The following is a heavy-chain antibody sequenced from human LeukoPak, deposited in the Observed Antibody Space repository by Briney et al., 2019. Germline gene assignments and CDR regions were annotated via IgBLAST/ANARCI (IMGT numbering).Heavy chain of an antibody. J-gene: IGHJ6*03. CDR2: ISRSGSTI. Sequence: QSGGSLRLSCAASGFTLSSSEMNWVRQAPGKGLEWVSYISRSGSTIFYADSVKGRFTISRDNAKNSVSLQMNSLRAEDTAVYFCARPTWTNYMDVWGKGTAVTIS. CDR3: ARPTWTNYMDV. D-gene: IGHD3/OR15-3a*01. CDR1: GFTLSSSE. V-gene: IGHV3-48*03.